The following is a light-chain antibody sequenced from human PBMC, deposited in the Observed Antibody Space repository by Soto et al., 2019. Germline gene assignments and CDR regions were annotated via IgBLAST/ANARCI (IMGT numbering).Light chain of an antibody. V-gene: IGKV4-1*01. Sequence: DIVMTQSPDSLAVSLGERATINCKSSQTVLYNSNSKNYLAWYQQKPGQPPKLLIYWASTRESGVPDRFSGSGSGTDFTLTISSLQAEDVAVYYCQQYYSSLWTFGQGTKVEIK. J-gene: IGKJ1*01. CDR1: QTVLYNSNSKNY. CDR3: QQYYSSLWT. CDR2: WAS.